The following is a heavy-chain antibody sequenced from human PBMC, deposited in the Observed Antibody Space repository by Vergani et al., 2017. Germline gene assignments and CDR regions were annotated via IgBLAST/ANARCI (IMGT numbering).Heavy chain of an antibody. CDR2: IYYSGST. CDR3: AGGGYYDFWSGYSGEGNFDY. Sequence: QVQLQESGPGLVKPSQTLSLTCTVSGGSISSGDYYWRWIRQPPGKGLEWIGYIYYSGSTYYNPSLKSRVTISVDTSKNQFSLKLSSVTAADTAVYYCAGGGYYDFWSGYSGEGNFDYWGQGTLVTGSS. J-gene: IGHJ4*02. V-gene: IGHV4-30-4*01. CDR1: GGSISSGDYY. D-gene: IGHD3-3*01.